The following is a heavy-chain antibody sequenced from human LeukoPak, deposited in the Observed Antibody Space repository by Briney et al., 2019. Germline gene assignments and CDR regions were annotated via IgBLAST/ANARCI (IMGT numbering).Heavy chain of an antibody. J-gene: IGHJ4*02. CDR3: ARGGIMITFGGVIDVPDY. D-gene: IGHD3-16*02. CDR1: GYTFTGYY. Sequence: ASVKVSCKASGYTFTGYYMHWVRQAPGQGLEWMGWINPNSGGTNYAQKFQGRVTMTRDTSISTAYMELSRLRSDDTAVYYCARGGIMITFGGVIDVPDYWGQGTLVTVSS. V-gene: IGHV1-2*02. CDR2: INPNSGGT.